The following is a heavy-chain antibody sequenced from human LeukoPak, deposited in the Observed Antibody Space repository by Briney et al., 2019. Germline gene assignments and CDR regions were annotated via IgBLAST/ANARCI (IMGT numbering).Heavy chain of an antibody. V-gene: IGHV4-38-2*02. Sequence: PSETLSLTCTVSGYSISSGYYWGWIRQPPGKGLEWIGSIYHSGSTYYNPSLKSRVTISVDTSKNQFSLKLSSVTAADTAVYYCARSGYSYGYLIPPYFDYWGQGTLVTVSS. CDR3: ARSGYSYGYLIPPYFDY. CDR1: GYSISSGYY. CDR2: IYHSGST. D-gene: IGHD5-18*01. J-gene: IGHJ4*02.